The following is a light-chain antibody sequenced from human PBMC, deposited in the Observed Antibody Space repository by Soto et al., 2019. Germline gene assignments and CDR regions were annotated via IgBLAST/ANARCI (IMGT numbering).Light chain of an antibody. Sequence: EIVMTQSPATLSVSPGGRATLSCRASQSISDTLAWYQQKPGQAPRLLIYSASRGATGFPARFSGSGSGTDFTLTISSLQSEDFAVYYCQQYNNWPRTFGQGTKVEIK. CDR1: QSISDT. V-gene: IGKV3-15*01. J-gene: IGKJ1*01. CDR3: QQYNNWPRT. CDR2: SAS.